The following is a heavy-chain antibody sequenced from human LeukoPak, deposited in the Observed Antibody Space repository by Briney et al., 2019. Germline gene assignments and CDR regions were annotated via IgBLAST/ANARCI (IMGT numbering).Heavy chain of an antibody. D-gene: IGHD4-17*01. CDR1: GFTFSSYA. CDR3: ASRKTTVTKYFPYYYYGMDV. CDR2: ISGSGGST. V-gene: IGHV3-23*01. Sequence: GGSLRLSCAASGFTFSSYAMSWVRQAPGKGLEWVSAISGSGGSTYYADSVKGRFTISRDNSKNTLYLQMNSLRAEDTAVYYCASRKTTVTKYFPYYYYGMDVWGQGTTVTVSS. J-gene: IGHJ6*02.